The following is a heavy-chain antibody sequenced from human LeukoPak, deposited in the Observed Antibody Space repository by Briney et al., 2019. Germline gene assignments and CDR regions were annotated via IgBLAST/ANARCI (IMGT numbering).Heavy chain of an antibody. CDR2: TFYGGST. CDR3: ARPNVERQQHPFDY. D-gene: IGHD6-13*01. V-gene: IGHV4-39*01. J-gene: IGHJ4*02. Sequence: NPSETLSLTCTVSGGSISSSYYWGWIRQPPGKGLEWIGSTFYGGSTYYNPSLKSRVTITVDTSKNQFSLKLNSVTAADTAVYFCARPNVERQQHPFDYWAREPWSPSPQ. CDR1: GGSISSSYY.